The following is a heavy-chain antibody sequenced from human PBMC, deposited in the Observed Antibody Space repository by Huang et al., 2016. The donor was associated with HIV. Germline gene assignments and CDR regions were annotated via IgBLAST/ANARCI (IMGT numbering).Heavy chain of an antibody. J-gene: IGHJ4*02. D-gene: IGHD6-13*01. V-gene: IGHV3-30*18. Sequence: QVQLVESGGGVVQPGRSLRISCAASGFTFSSYGMHWGRKAPGKGLEWVAVISYDAKTKYYAGSVKGRFSISRDNSKTTVYLQLNSLRVEDTAVYYCAKGGSAAAVLDFWGQGTLVTVSS. CDR2: ISYDAKTK. CDR1: GFTFSSYG. CDR3: AKGGSAAAVLDF.